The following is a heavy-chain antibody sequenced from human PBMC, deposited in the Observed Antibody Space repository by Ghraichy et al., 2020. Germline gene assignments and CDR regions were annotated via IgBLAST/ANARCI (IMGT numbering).Heavy chain of an antibody. CDR1: GFTFSSYW. D-gene: IGHD2-21*01. V-gene: IGHV3-74*01. CDR3: VKDLVGGGFGAYGMDV. CDR2: INSDGGST. Sequence: WSLRLYCAASGFTFSSYWMHWVRQAPGKGLVWVSRINSDGGSTTYADSVKGRFTISKDNAKNTLYLQMNSLRAEDTAVYYCVKDLVGGGFGAYGMDVWGQGTTVTVSS. J-gene: IGHJ6*02.